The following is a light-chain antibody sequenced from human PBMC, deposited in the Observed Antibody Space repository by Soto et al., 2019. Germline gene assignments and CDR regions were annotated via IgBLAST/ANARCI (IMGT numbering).Light chain of an antibody. CDR3: QQYNNWPPLT. Sequence: EIVMTQSPATLSVSPGERATLSCRASQSINNRLAWYQQRPGQAPRLLMYAASTRAAGIPARFSGSGSGTEFTLTISSLRSEDLAVYYCQQYNNWPPLTFGGGTKVEI. V-gene: IGKV3-15*01. J-gene: IGKJ4*01. CDR2: AAS. CDR1: QSINNR.